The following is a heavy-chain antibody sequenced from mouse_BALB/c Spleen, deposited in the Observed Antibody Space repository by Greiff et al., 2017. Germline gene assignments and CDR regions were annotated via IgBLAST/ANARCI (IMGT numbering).Heavy chain of an antibody. CDR2: IWAGGST. CDR3: ARWLPYYYAMDY. D-gene: IGHD2-2*01. Sequence: VKLMESGPGLVAPSQSLSITCTVSGFSLTSYGVHWVRQPPGKGLEWLGVIWAGGSTNYNSALMSRLSISKDNSKSQVFLKMNSLQTDDTAMYYCARWLPYYYAMDYWGQGTSVTVSS. J-gene: IGHJ4*01. V-gene: IGHV2-9*02. CDR1: GFSLTSYG.